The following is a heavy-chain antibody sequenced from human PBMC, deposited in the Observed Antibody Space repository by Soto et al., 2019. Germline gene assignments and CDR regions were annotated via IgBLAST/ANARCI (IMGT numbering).Heavy chain of an antibody. CDR2: IYYSGST. Sequence: PSETLSLTCTVSGGSISSSSYYWGWIRQPPGKGLEWIGSIYYSGSTYYNPSLKSRVTISVDTSKNQFSLKLSSVTAADTAVYYCARHRHGDCSGGSCYNKYYYYYYYRDVWGKGTTVTVSS. CDR1: GGSISSSSYY. D-gene: IGHD2-15*01. V-gene: IGHV4-39*01. CDR3: ARHRHGDCSGGSCYNKYYYYYYYRDV. J-gene: IGHJ6*03.